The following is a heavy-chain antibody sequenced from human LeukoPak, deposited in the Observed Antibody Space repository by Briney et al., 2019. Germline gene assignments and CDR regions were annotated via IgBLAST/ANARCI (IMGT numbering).Heavy chain of an antibody. CDR3: ARSSKIYGMDV. CDR1: GGSISSGGYS. V-gene: IGHV4-61*08. CDR2: IHYSGST. Sequence: SQTLSLTCAVSGGSISSGGYSWSWIRQPPGKGLEWIGYIHYSGSTNYNPSLKSRVTVSVDTSKNQFSLKMSSVTAADTALYYCARSSKIYGMDVWGQGTTVTVSS. J-gene: IGHJ6*02.